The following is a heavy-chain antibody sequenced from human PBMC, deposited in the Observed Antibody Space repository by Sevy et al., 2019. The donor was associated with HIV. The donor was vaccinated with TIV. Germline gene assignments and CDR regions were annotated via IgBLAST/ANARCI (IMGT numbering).Heavy chain of an antibody. D-gene: IGHD2-2*01. CDR3: ARVGYCSSTSCQISYYYYYGMDV. CDR2: IYYSGST. J-gene: IGHJ6*02. Sequence: SEILSLTCTVSGGSISSYYWSWIRQPPGKGLEWIGYIYYSGSTNYNPSLKSRVTISVDTSKNQFSLKLSSVTAADTAVYYCARVGYCSSTSCQISYYYYYGMDVWGQGTTVTVSS. CDR1: GGSISSYY. V-gene: IGHV4-59*01.